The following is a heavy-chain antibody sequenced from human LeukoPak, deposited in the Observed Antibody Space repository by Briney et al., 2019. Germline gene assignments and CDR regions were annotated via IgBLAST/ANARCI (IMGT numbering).Heavy chain of an antibody. CDR1: GFTFSSNG. J-gene: IGHJ4*02. CDR2: ISVSGGTT. V-gene: IGHV3-23*01. D-gene: IGHD1-1*01. Sequence: GGSLRLSCAASGFTFSSNGMTWVSQAPGKGLEWVSSISVSGGTTYYADSVKGRFTISRDNSKDTLYLQMNSLRAEDTAVYYCAKGSWRGFDYWGQGTLVTVSS. CDR3: AKGSWRGFDY.